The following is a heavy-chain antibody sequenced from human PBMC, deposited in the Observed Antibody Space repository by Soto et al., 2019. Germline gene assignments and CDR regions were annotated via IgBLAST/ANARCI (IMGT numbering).Heavy chain of an antibody. V-gene: IGHV1-69*12. Sequence: QVQLVQSGAEVKKPGSSMKVSCKASGGTFSSYAISWVRQAPGQGLEWMGGIIPIFGTANYAQKFQGRVTTTADESTSTAYMELSRLRSEDTAVYYCATGDLTPIPTGPYYDFWSGYHYYYYGMDVWGQGTTVTVSS. J-gene: IGHJ6*02. CDR1: GGTFSSYA. CDR3: ATGDLTPIPTGPYYDFWSGYHYYYYGMDV. D-gene: IGHD3-3*01. CDR2: IIPIFGTA.